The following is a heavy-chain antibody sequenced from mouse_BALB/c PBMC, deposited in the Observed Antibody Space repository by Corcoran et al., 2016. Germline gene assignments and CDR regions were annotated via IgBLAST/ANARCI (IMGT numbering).Heavy chain of an antibody. V-gene: IGHV1-26*01. CDR3: ARDADGYVDV. CDR2: INPNNGGT. Sequence: EDQMQPSGPELVQPGASVTMSCKASGSTFPDSNMKWVKQRHGKSLEWIGDINPNNGGTSYNQKFKGKATLTVDKSSSTAYMQLNSLTSEDSAVYYCARDADGYVDVWGAGTTVTVSS. J-gene: IGHJ1*01. CDR1: GSTFPDSN.